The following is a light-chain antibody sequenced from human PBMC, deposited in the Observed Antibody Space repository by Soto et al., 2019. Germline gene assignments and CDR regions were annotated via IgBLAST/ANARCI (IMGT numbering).Light chain of an antibody. CDR1: QSVCTY. CDR2: DAS. CDR3: QQRSSRPPVT. Sequence: EIVLTQAPATLSLSPGQRATLSCRASQSVCTYLAWYQQKPGQAPRLLIYDASTRATGIPDRFSGSGSGTDFSLTISSLEPEDFAIYYCQQRSSRPPVTFGQGTRLQIK. J-gene: IGKJ5*01. V-gene: IGKV3-11*01.